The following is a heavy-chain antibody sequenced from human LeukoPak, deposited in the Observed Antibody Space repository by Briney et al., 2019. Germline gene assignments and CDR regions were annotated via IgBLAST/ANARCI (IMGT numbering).Heavy chain of an antibody. D-gene: IGHD3-10*01. V-gene: IGHV3-30-3*01. CDR1: GFTFSSYA. Sequence: PGGSLRLSCAASGFTFSSYAMSWVRQATGKGLEWVAVISYDGSNKYYADSVKGRFTISRDNSKNTLYLQMNSLRAEDTAVYYCARAVSGPYGSGSYYNGGYFDYWGQGTLVTVSS. CDR3: ARAVSGPYGSGSYYNGGYFDY. CDR2: ISYDGSNK. J-gene: IGHJ4*02.